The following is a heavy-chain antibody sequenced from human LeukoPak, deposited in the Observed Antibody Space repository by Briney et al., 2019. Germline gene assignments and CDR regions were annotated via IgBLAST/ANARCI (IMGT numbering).Heavy chain of an antibody. Sequence: ASVKVSCKASGYTFTSYGTSWVRQAPGQGLEWIGWISAYNGNTNYAQKLQGRVTMTTDTSTSTAYMELRSLRSDDTAVYYCARVGPDVLLWFGELLILDYWGQGTLVTVSS. CDR3: ARVGPDVLLWFGELLILDY. V-gene: IGHV1-18*01. CDR1: GYTFTSYG. CDR2: ISAYNGNT. J-gene: IGHJ4*02. D-gene: IGHD3-10*01.